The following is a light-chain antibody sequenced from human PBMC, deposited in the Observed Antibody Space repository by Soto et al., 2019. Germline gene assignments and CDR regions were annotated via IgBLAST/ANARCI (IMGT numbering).Light chain of an antibody. CDR3: QQASSFPHT. Sequence: DIQMTPSPSTVSASVGDGVTITCRASQPISSWLAWFRQRPGKDPELLIYAASTLHSGVPSRFSGSGSGTDFALTISGLQPEDFATYYCQQASSFPHTFGQGTRVDIK. J-gene: IGKJ2*01. CDR2: AAS. CDR1: QPISSW. V-gene: IGKV1-12*01.